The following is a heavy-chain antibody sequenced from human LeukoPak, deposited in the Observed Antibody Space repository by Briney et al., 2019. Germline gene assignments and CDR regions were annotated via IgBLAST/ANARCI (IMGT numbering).Heavy chain of an antibody. CDR1: GFTFSSYS. J-gene: IGHJ5*02. D-gene: IGHD4-23*01. CDR3: ARSHGGNSGWFDP. CDR2: ISSSSSYI. V-gene: IGHV3-21*01. Sequence: GESLRLSCAASGFTFSSYSMNWVRQAPGKGLEWVSSISSSSSYIYYADSVKGRFTISRDNAKNSLYLQMNSLRAEDTAVYYCARSHGGNSGWFDPWGQGTLVTVSS.